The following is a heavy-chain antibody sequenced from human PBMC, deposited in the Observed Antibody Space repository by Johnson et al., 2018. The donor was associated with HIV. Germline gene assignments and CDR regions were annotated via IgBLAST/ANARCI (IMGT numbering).Heavy chain of an antibody. D-gene: IGHD6-19*01. V-gene: IGHV3-30*02. J-gene: IGHJ3*02. CDR2: IRYDGSNK. Sequence: QVQLVESGGGVVQPGGSLRLSCAASGFTFSSYGMHWVRQAPGKGLEWVAFIRYDGSNKYYADSVKGRFTISRDNSKNTLYLQMNSLRAEETAGYDCSRFASGWQWQGLDIWGQVTMVSVSS. CDR1: GFTFSSYG. CDR3: SRFASGWQWQGLDI.